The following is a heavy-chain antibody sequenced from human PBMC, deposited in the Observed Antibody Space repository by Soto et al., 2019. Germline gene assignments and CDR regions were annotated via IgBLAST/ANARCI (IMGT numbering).Heavy chain of an antibody. D-gene: IGHD3-3*01. CDR2: INSDGSST. V-gene: IGHV3-74*01. CDR1: GFTFSSYW. CDR3: ARVPATYYDFWSGYYNDYYYGMDV. J-gene: IGHJ6*02. Sequence: EVQLVESGGGLVQPGGSLRLSCAASGFTFSSYWMHWVRQAPGKGLVWVSRINSDGSSTSYADSMKGRFTISRDNAKNTLYLQMNSLRAEDTAVYYCARVPATYYDFWSGYYNDYYYGMDVWGQGTTVTVSS.